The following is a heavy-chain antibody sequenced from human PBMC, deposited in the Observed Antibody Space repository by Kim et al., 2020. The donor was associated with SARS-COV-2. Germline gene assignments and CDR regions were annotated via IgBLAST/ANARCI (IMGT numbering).Heavy chain of an antibody. CDR1: GGSISSSSYY. D-gene: IGHD3-22*01. J-gene: IGHJ4*02. Sequence: SETLSLTCTVSGGSISSSSYYWGWIRQPPGKGLEWIGSIYYSGSTYYNPSLKSRVTISVDTSKNQFSLKLSSVTAADTAVYYCARRLTVIEGYDYWGQGT. V-gene: IGHV4-39*01. CDR3: ARRLTVIEGYDY. CDR2: IYYSGST.